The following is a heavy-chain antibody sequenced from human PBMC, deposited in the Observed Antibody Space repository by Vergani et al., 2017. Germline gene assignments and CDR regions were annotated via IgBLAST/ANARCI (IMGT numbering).Heavy chain of an antibody. V-gene: IGHV4-34*01. CDR1: GGSFSGYY. J-gene: IGHJ5*02. Sequence: QVQLQQWGAGLLKPAETLSLTCAVYGGSFSGYYWSWIRQPPGKGLEWIGEINHSGSTNYNPSLKSRVTMSLDTSKNQFSLKLSSVTAADTAVYYCARETSSSWYGGNWFDPWGQGTLVTVSS. CDR3: ARETSSSWYGGNWFDP. D-gene: IGHD6-13*01. CDR2: INHSGST.